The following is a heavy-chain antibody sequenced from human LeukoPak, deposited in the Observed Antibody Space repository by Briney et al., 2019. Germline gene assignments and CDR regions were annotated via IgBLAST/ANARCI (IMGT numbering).Heavy chain of an antibody. D-gene: IGHD1-7*01. CDR2: IYYSGST. J-gene: IGHJ4*02. Sequence: SETLSLTCTVSGGSISSGGYYWSWIRQHPGKGLEWIGYIYYSGSTYYNPSLKSRVTISVDTSKNQFSLKLSSVTAAGTAVYYCARASSWNFSVDYWGQGTLVTVSS. CDR3: ARASSWNFSVDY. CDR1: GGSISSGGYY. V-gene: IGHV4-31*03.